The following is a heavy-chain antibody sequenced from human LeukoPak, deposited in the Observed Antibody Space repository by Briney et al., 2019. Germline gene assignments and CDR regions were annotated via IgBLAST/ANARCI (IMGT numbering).Heavy chain of an antibody. CDR3: ARGPGTNIDY. J-gene: IGHJ4*02. CDR1: GYTFTSYY. V-gene: IGHV1-46*01. CDR2: INPSGGST. Sequence: ASVKVSCKASGYTFTSYYVHWVRQAPGPGLEWMGMINPSGGSTTYSQKFQGRITMTRGTSTSTVYMELSSLRSEGTAVYYCARGPGTNIDYWGQGTLVTVPS. D-gene: IGHD3-10*01.